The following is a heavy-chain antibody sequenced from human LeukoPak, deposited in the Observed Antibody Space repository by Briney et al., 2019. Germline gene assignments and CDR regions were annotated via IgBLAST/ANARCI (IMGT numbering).Heavy chain of an antibody. V-gene: IGHV1-18*01. CDR3: ARGGYCSGGSCYESHAFDI. J-gene: IGHJ3*02. CDR2: ISAYNGNT. D-gene: IGHD2-15*01. Sequence: ASVKVSCKASGYTFTSYGISWVRQAPGQGLEWMGWISAYNGNTNYAQKLQGRVTMTTDTSTSTAYMELRSLRSDDTAVYYYARGGYCSGGSCYESHAFDIWGQGTMVTVSS. CDR1: GYTFTSYG.